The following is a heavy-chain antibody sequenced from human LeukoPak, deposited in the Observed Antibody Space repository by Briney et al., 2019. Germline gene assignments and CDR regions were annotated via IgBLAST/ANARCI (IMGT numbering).Heavy chain of an antibody. J-gene: IGHJ5*02. CDR3: AGSWDYYDSSGQGWFDP. Sequence: SVKVSCKASGGTFSSYAISWVRQAPGQGLEWMGRIIPIFGTANYAQKFQGRVTITTDESTSTAYMELSSLRSEDTAVDYCAGSWDYYDSSGQGWFDPWGQGTLVTVSS. D-gene: IGHD3-22*01. V-gene: IGHV1-69*05. CDR1: GGTFSSYA. CDR2: IIPIFGTA.